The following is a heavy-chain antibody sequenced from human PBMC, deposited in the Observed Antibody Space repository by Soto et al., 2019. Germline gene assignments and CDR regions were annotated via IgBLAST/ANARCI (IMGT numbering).Heavy chain of an antibody. CDR2: IYYSGST. D-gene: IGHD4-4*01. V-gene: IGHV4-59*01. CDR1: VGSISSYY. J-gene: IGHJ4*02. CDR3: ARTTAEYYCDY. Sequence: SETLSLTCTVSVGSISSYYWSWIRPPPGKGLEWIGYIYYSGSTNYNPSLKSRVTISVDTSKNPFLLKRRSVSAADSYVYYGARTTAEYYCDYWGQGTLVTVSS.